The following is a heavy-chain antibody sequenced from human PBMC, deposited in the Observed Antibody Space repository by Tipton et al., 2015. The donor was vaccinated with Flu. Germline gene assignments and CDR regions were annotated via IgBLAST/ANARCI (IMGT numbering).Heavy chain of an antibody. CDR1: GGSISSYY. CDR2: IYTSGST. CDR3: ASGVNAKWAGWFDP. V-gene: IGHV4-4*07. J-gene: IGHJ5*02. D-gene: IGHD3-10*01. Sequence: TLSLTCTISGGSISSYYWSWIRQPAGKGLEWIGRIYTSGSTNYNPSLKSRVTMSVDTSKNQFSLKLSSVTAADTAVYYCASGVNAKWAGWFDPWGQGTLVTVSS.